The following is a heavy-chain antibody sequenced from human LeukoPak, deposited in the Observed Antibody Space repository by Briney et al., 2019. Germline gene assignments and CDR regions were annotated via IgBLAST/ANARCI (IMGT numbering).Heavy chain of an antibody. CDR3: ARLGSGYEVDY. CDR2: INPNSGGT. V-gene: IGHV1-2*06. Sequence: GASVKVPCKASGYTFTGYYVHWVRQAPGQGLEWMGRINPNSGGTNYAQKFQGRVTMTRDTSISTAYMELSRLRSDDTAVYYCARLGSGYEVDYWGQGTLVTVSS. D-gene: IGHD5-12*01. CDR1: GYTFTGYY. J-gene: IGHJ4*02.